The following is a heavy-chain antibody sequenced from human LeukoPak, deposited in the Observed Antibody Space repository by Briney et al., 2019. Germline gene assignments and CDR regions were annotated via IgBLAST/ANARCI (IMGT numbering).Heavy chain of an antibody. D-gene: IGHD7-27*01. Sequence: PSETLSLTCTVSGGSISSYYWSWIRQPPGKGLEWIGYIYYSGSTNYNPSLKSRVTISVDTSKNQFSLNMRSVTAADTAVYYCAKNHWGHNYFDFWGQGTVVSVSS. V-gene: IGHV4-59*01. CDR3: AKNHWGHNYFDF. J-gene: IGHJ4*02. CDR1: GGSISSYY. CDR2: IYYSGST.